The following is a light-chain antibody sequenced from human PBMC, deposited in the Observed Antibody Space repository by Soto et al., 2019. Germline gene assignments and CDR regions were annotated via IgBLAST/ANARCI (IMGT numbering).Light chain of an antibody. J-gene: IGLJ3*02. Sequence: QSVLTQAPSASGTPGQTVTISCSGSSSNIESNTVNWYQQLPGTAPKLLIYNNNQRPSGVPVRFSGSKSGTSASLAISGLQSEDEADYFCAARDDTLSGSWVFGGGTKVTVL. CDR1: SSNIESNT. CDR2: NNN. V-gene: IGLV1-44*01. CDR3: AARDDTLSGSWV.